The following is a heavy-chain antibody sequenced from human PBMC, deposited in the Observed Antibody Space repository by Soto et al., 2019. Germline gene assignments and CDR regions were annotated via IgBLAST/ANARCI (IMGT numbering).Heavy chain of an antibody. Sequence: PSETLSLTCAVYGGSFSDYYWSWIRQPPGKGLEWIGEINHSGSTNYNPSLKSRVTISVDTSKNQFSLKLTSVTAADTAVYYCAFCGWNYYYYYGMDFWGQGSTVTVS. V-gene: IGHV4-34*01. CDR3: AFCGWNYYYYYGMDF. CDR1: GGSFSDYY. CDR2: INHSGST. J-gene: IGHJ6*02. D-gene: IGHD2-21*01.